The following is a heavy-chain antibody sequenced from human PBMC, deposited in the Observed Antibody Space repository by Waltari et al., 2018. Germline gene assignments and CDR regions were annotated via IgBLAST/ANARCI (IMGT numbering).Heavy chain of an antibody. D-gene: IGHD2-21*01. CDR3: ARGRLSYCGGDCYSKMYYFDY. J-gene: IGHJ4*02. Sequence: QVQLVQSGAEVKKPGSSVKVSCKASGGTFSSYAISWVRQAPGQGLEWMGGVIPIFGTANNAQKFQGEVTITADKSTSTAYMELSSLRSEDTAVYYCARGRLSYCGGDCYSKMYYFDYWGQGTLVTVSS. CDR2: VIPIFGTA. CDR1: GGTFSSYA. V-gene: IGHV1-69*14.